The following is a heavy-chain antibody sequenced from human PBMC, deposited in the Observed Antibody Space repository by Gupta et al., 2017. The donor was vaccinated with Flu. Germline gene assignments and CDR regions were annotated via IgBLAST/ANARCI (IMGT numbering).Heavy chain of an antibody. V-gene: IGHV3-23*02. CDR2: ISAGSNT. CDR3: ARDVFGGNLSGWFDP. D-gene: IGHD4-23*01. Sequence: EVQLSESWGGLVQPGGSLRLSCAASGFTFSKFAFNWVRQAPGKGLEWVAAISAGSNTFYGDSGKGRITISRDNSKSTLYLQMNTLRAEDTAVYYCARDVFGGNLSGWFDPGGQGTLVIVSS. CDR1: GFTFSKFA. J-gene: IGHJ5*02.